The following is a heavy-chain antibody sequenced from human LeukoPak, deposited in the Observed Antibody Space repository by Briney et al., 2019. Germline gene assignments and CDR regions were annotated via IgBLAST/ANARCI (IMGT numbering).Heavy chain of an antibody. CDR2: IYYSGST. Sequence: SETLSLTCTVSGGSISSYYWSWVRQPPGKGLEWVGYIYYSGSTNYNPSLKSRVTISVGTSRNQFSLKLSSVTAADTAVYYCARDLSYSSGRRGCMDVWGQGTTVTVSS. CDR1: GGSISSYY. D-gene: IGHD6-19*01. CDR3: ARDLSYSSGRRGCMDV. J-gene: IGHJ6*02. V-gene: IGHV4-59*01.